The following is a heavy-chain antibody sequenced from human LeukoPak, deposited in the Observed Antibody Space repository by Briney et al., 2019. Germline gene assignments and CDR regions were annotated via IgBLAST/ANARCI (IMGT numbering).Heavy chain of an antibody. J-gene: IGHJ4*02. CDR3: AKGSPGRGILVVSDLYYFDY. V-gene: IGHV3-23*01. CDR1: GFSFSSYS. D-gene: IGHD3-22*01. CDR2: ISGSGEST. Sequence: PGGSLRLSCAASGFSFSSYSMTWVRQAPGKGLECVSGISGSGESTYYADSVKGRSTISRDNSKNTLYLQMNSLRVEDTAVYFCAKGSPGRGILVVSDLYYFDYWGQGTLVTVSS.